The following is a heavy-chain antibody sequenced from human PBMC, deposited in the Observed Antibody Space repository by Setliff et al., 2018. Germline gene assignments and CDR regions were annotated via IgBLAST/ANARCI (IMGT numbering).Heavy chain of an antibody. Sequence: GESLKISCAASAFPVSSNYMTWVRQAPGKGLEFVSVVYSGGTTYSADSVRGRFTISRDNSKNTLNLQMNSLRAEDTGVYYCARIVVDYYYYYMDVWGKGTTVTVSS. J-gene: IGHJ6*03. D-gene: IGHD3-22*01. V-gene: IGHV3-66*02. CDR1: AFPVSSNY. CDR2: VYSGGTT. CDR3: ARIVVDYYYYYMDV.